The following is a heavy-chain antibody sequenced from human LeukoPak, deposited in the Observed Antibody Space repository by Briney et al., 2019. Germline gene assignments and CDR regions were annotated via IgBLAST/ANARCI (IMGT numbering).Heavy chain of an antibody. D-gene: IGHD2-15*01. CDR1: GGTFSSYA. Sequence: SVKVSFKASGGTFSSYAISWVRQAPGQGLEWMGRIIPMFGTANYAQKFQGRVTITTDKSNSTAYMELSSLRSEDTAVYYCARAMERYCSGGSCYYFDYWGQGTLVIVSS. J-gene: IGHJ4*02. CDR3: ARAMERYCSGGSCYYFDY. CDR2: IIPMFGTA. V-gene: IGHV1-69*05.